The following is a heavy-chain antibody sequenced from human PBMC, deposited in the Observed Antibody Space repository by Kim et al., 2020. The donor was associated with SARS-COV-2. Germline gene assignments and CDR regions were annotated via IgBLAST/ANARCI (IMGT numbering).Heavy chain of an antibody. D-gene: IGHD1-26*01. CDR1: GFTFSSYG. V-gene: IGHV3-30*18. Sequence: GGSLRLSCAASGFTFSSYGMHWVRQAPGKGLEWVAVISYDGSNKYYADSVKGRFTISRDNSKNTLYLQMNSLRAEDTAVYYCAKEFVGATRWVGFVGDHEYYFDYWGQGTLVTVSS. J-gene: IGHJ4*02. CDR3: AKEFVGATRWVGFVGDHEYYFDY. CDR2: ISYDGSNK.